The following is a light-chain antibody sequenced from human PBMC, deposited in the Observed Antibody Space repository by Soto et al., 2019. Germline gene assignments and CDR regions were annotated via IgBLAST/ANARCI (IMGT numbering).Light chain of an antibody. CDR2: GAS. CDR1: QSVNIN. J-gene: IGKJ4*01. V-gene: IGKV3-15*01. Sequence: EIVMTQSPATLSVSPGERATLSCRASQSVNINLAWYQQRPGQAPRLLIYGASTRATGIPARFSGRGSGTEFTLTISSLQSEDCSVDYCQQYNNWPPLTFGGGTKVEIK. CDR3: QQYNNWPPLT.